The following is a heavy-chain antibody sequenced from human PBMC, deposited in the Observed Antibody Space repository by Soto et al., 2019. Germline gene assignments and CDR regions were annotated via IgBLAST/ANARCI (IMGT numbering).Heavy chain of an antibody. D-gene: IGHD3-9*01. CDR3: AREDHYDILTGYYPHNAFDI. CDR1: GDSVSSNSAA. CDR2: TYYRSKWYN. J-gene: IGHJ3*02. V-gene: IGHV6-1*01. Sequence: SQTLSLTCAISGDSVSSNSAAWNWIRQSPSRGLEWLGRTYYRSKWYNDYAVSVKSRITINPDTSKNQFSLQLNSVTPEDTAVYYCAREDHYDILTGYYPHNAFDIWGQGTMVTVS.